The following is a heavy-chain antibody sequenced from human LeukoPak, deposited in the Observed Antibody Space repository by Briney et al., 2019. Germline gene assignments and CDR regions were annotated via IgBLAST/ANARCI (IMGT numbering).Heavy chain of an antibody. CDR2: IWSDSTII. J-gene: IGHJ4*02. CDR3: ARVQAGKWDFDF. Sequence: GGSLRLSCTVSGFALSTYSMNWVPQAPGQGLEGVSYIWSDSTIINYTESVKGRFTISRDNAKNSLYLQMNSLRAEDTAVYFCARVQAGKWDFDFWGQGTLVTVSS. D-gene: IGHD2-8*01. CDR1: GFALSTYS. V-gene: IGHV3-48*01.